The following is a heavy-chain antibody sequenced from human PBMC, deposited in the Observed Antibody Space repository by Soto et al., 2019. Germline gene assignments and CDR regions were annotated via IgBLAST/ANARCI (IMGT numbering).Heavy chain of an antibody. CDR1: GYTFTSYG. CDR3: AREGIAVAGTHYYYYYGMDV. Sequence: GASVKVSCKASGYTFTSYGISWVRQAPGQGLEWMGWISAYNGNTNYAQKLQGRVTMATDTSTSTAYMELRSLRSDDTAVYYCAREGIAVAGTHYYYYYGMDVWGQGTTVTVSS. CDR2: ISAYNGNT. D-gene: IGHD6-19*01. V-gene: IGHV1-18*04. J-gene: IGHJ6*02.